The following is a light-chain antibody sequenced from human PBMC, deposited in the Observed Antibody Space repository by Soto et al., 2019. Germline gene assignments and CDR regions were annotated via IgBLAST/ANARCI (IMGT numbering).Light chain of an antibody. CDR3: LHYKNGSPG. CDR2: GAS. J-gene: IGKJ1*01. CDR1: QSVSSN. V-gene: IGKV3-15*01. Sequence: EIVMTQSPATLSVSPGERATLSCRASQSVSSNLAWYQQKPGQAPRLLIFGASTRATGIPARFIGSGSATEVTLTISSLQAEEFAIYYCLHYKNGSPGFGQGTKVELK.